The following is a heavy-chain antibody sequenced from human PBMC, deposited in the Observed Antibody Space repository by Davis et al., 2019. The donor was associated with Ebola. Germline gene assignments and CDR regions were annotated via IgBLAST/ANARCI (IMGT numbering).Heavy chain of an antibody. CDR3: TTGLRANSLYFDL. Sequence: GESLKISCAASGFTFSSYNMNWVRQAPGKGLEWVSSISSSSTYIYYADSVKGRFTISRDNAKNSLYLQMNSLRAEDTAVYYCTTGLRANSLYFDLWGRGTLVTVSS. CDR2: ISSSSTYI. J-gene: IGHJ2*01. D-gene: IGHD4/OR15-4a*01. V-gene: IGHV3-21*01. CDR1: GFTFSSYN.